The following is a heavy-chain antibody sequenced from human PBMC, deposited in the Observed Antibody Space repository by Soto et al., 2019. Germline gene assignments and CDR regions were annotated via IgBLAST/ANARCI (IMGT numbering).Heavy chain of an antibody. Sequence: KTSETLSLTCTVSGGSISSSSYYWGWIRQPPGKGLEWIGSIYYSGSTYYNPSLKSRVTISVDTSKNQFSLKLSSVTAADTAVYYCARGFSAGKGSPPDYWGQGTLVTVSS. V-gene: IGHV4-39*01. CDR1: GGSISSSSYY. CDR3: ARGFSAGKGSPPDY. CDR2: IYYSGST. D-gene: IGHD3-10*01. J-gene: IGHJ4*02.